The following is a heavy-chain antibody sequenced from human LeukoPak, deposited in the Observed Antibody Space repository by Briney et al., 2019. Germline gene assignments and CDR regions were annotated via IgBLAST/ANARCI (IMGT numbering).Heavy chain of an antibody. Sequence: PSQTLSLTCTVSGGSISTGHVYWSWIRPPPGRGLEWIGYIYHRGSTYYNPSLKSRVTISVDRSKTQFSLKVNSVTAADTAVYYCARRSGSSRLGYMDVWGKGTTVTVSS. CDR1: GGSISTGHVY. V-gene: IGHV4-30-2*01. D-gene: IGHD1-26*01. CDR3: ARRSGSSRLGYMDV. CDR2: IYHRGST. J-gene: IGHJ6*03.